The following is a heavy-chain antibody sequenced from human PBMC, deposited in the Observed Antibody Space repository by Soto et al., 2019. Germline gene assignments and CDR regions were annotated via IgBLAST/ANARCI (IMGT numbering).Heavy chain of an antibody. CDR1: GFIFSNYV. V-gene: IGHV3-23*01. CDR3: AKAPLRVGPIDY. CDR2: ISGRGDNT. J-gene: IGHJ4*02. Sequence: DVQLLDSGGGLVQPGGSLRLSCAASGFIFSNYVMSWVRQTPGKGLEWVSGISGRGDNTYYADSVKGRFTVSRDNSKNTLYLQRDSMRAADTAVYYCAKAPLRVGPIDYWGQGPLVTVSS. D-gene: IGHD2-15*01.